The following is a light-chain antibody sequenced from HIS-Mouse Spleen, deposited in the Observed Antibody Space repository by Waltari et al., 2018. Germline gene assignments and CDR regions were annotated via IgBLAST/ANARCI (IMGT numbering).Light chain of an antibody. J-gene: IGLJ3*02. CDR3: NSRDSSGNHWV. V-gene: IGLV3-19*01. CDR1: SLRSYY. Sequence: SSELTQDPAVSVALGQTVRITCQGDSLRSYYASWYQQKPGQAPLLVIYGKNNRPSGIPGRFSGPSSGNTASLTITGAQAEDEADSYCNSRDSSGNHWVFGGGTKLTVL. CDR2: GKN.